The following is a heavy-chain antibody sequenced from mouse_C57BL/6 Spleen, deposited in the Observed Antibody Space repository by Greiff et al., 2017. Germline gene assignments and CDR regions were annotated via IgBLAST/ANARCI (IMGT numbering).Heavy chain of an antibody. V-gene: IGHV5-17*01. Sequence: EVKLVESGGGLVKPGGSLKLSCAASGFTFSDYGMHWVRQAPEKGLEWVAYISSGSSTIYYADTVKGRFTISRDNAKNTLFLQMTSLRSEDTAVYYCALDGYYSYYAMDYWGQGTSVTVSS. CDR1: GFTFSDYG. CDR2: ISSGSSTI. D-gene: IGHD2-3*01. J-gene: IGHJ4*01. CDR3: ALDGYYSYYAMDY.